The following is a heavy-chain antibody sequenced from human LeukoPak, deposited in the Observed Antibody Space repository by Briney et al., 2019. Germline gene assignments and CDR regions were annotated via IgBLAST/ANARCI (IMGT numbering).Heavy chain of an antibody. V-gene: IGHV3-23*01. D-gene: IGHD4-17*01. CDR2: IINSGGST. Sequence: GGSLRLSCAASGFTFSNYAMNWVRQAPGKGLEWVSTIINSGGSTYYADSVKGRFTISRDSSKNTLYLQMSSLRDEDTAVYYCAKDIYGDYGGLDYWGQGTLVTVSS. J-gene: IGHJ4*02. CDR1: GFTFSNYA. CDR3: AKDIYGDYGGLDY.